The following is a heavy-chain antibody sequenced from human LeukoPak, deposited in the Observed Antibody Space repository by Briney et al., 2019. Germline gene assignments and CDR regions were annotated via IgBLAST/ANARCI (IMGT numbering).Heavy chain of an antibody. J-gene: IGHJ4*02. CDR2: ISYDGGQK. D-gene: IGHD3-22*01. CDR1: GFSLSEYG. Sequence: GGSLRLSCVGSGFSLSEYGIHWVRQAPGKGLEWVAVISYDGGQKYYADSVKGRFTISRDTSSDTVSLQMHSLRVEDTAVYYCARDRINMMVLGHDSGLDCWGQGTLVTVSS. V-gene: IGHV3-30*19. CDR3: ARDRINMMVLGHDSGLDC.